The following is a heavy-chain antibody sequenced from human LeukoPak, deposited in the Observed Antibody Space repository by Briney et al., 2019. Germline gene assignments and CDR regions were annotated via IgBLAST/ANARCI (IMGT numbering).Heavy chain of an antibody. Sequence: SVKVSCKASGGTFSSYAISWVRQAPGQGLEWMGGIIPMFGTANYAPKFRGRVTITAVESMSTAYMELTSLRYEDTAVYYCARGWLAETTVVTPYHYWGQGTLVTVSS. J-gene: IGHJ4*02. D-gene: IGHD4-23*01. CDR3: ARGWLAETTVVTPYHY. CDR2: IIPMFGTA. CDR1: GGTFSSYA. V-gene: IGHV1-69*01.